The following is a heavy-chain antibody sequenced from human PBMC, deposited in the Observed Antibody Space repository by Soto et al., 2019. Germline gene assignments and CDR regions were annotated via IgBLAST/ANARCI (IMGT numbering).Heavy chain of an antibody. CDR3: ARSVDTAMAYYFDY. D-gene: IGHD5-18*01. V-gene: IGHV4-31*03. CDR1: GGSISSGGYY. Sequence: SETLSLTCTVSGGSISSGGYYWSWIRQHPGKGLEWIGYIYYSGSTYYNPSLKSRVTISVDTSKNQFSLKLSSVTAADTAVYYCARSVDTAMAYYFDYWGQGTLVTVSS. J-gene: IGHJ4*02. CDR2: IYYSGST.